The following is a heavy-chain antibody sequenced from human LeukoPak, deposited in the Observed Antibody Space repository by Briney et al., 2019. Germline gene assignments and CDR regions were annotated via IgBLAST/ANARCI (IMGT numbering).Heavy chain of an antibody. V-gene: IGHV3-23*01. J-gene: IGHJ1*01. CDR3: AKDEYCGGDCYIQH. CDR1: GFTFSSYG. D-gene: IGHD2-21*02. Sequence: GRSLRLSCAASGFTFSSYGMHWVRQAPGKGLEWVSVISGSGGSTYYADSVKGRFTISRDNSKNTLYLQMNSLRAEDTAVYYCAKDEYCGGDCYIQHWGQGTLVTVSS. CDR2: ISGSGGST.